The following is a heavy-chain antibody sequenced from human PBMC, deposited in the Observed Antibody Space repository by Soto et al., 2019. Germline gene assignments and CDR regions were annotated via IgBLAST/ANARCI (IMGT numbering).Heavy chain of an antibody. CDR1: GGSFSGYY. CDR2: INHSGST. D-gene: IGHD3-22*01. V-gene: IGHV4-34*01. J-gene: IGHJ4*02. Sequence: SETLSLTCAVYGGSFSGYYWSWIRQPPGKGLEWIGEINHSGSTNYNPSLKSRVTISVDTSKNQFSLKLSSVTAADTAVYYCARANYYDSSGDYWGQGTLVTVSS. CDR3: ARANYYDSSGDY.